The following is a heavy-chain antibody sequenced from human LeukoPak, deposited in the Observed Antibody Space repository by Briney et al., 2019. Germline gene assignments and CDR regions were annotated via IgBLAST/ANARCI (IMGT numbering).Heavy chain of an antibody. CDR2: VYSGGST. V-gene: IGHV3-66*01. CDR3: ARGVFDP. CDR1: GFSVSTNY. Sequence: GGSLRLSCAASGFSVSTNYMSWVRQAPGKGLEWVSVVYSGGSTYYADSVKGRFSISRDNSKNTLYIQMSSLRAEDTAVYYCARGVFDPWGQGTLVTVSS. J-gene: IGHJ5*02.